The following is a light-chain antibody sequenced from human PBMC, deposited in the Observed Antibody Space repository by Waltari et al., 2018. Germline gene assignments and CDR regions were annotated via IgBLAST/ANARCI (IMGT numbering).Light chain of an antibody. CDR2: GTS. CDR3: QHYVRLPAT. J-gene: IGKJ1*01. Sequence: EIVLTPSPGTLSLSPGERATLSCRARQNVSRALAWYQQNPGQAPRLLIYGTSNRATGIPDRFSGSGSGTDFSLTISRLEPEDVAVYFCQHYVRLPATFGQGTKVEIK. CDR1: QNVSRA. V-gene: IGKV3-20*01.